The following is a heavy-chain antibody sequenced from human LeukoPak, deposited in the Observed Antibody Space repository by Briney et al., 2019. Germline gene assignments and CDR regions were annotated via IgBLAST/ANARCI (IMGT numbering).Heavy chain of an antibody. V-gene: IGHV1-46*01. CDR1: GYTFTSYY. Sequence: ASVKVSCKASGYTFTSYYMHWVRQAPGQGLEWRGIINPSGGSTSYAQKFQGRVTMTRDMSTSTVYMELSSLRSEDTAVYYCARDPMDRMVPLDYWGQGTLVTVSS. J-gene: IGHJ4*02. CDR3: ARDPMDRMVPLDY. CDR2: INPSGGST. D-gene: IGHD3-10*01.